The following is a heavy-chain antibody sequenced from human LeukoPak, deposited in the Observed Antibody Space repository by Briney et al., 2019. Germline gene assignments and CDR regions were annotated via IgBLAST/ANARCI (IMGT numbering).Heavy chain of an antibody. CDR1: GGSISGYY. Sequence: PSETLSLTCTVSGGSISGYYWSWVRQPPGKGLEWIGFIYYSGSTKYNPSLKSRVTISVDTSKNQFSLKLSSVTAADTAVYYCARSSSGTYSHFYWGQGTLVTVSS. CDR3: ARSSSGTYSHFY. V-gene: IGHV4-59*01. J-gene: IGHJ4*02. D-gene: IGHD1-26*01. CDR2: IYYSGST.